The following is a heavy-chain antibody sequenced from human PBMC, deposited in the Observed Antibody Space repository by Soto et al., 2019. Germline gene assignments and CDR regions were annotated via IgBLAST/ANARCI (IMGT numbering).Heavy chain of an antibody. Sequence: GGSLRLSCAASGFTFSSYGMHWVRQAPGRGLEWVAFISYDGRNTYYADSVKGRFTISRDNSKSRLYLQMNSLRTEDTAVYYCARDITYGDSYFDYWGQGTMVTVYS. J-gene: IGHJ4*02. CDR1: GFTFSSYG. CDR3: ARDITYGDSYFDY. V-gene: IGHV3-30*03. D-gene: IGHD4-17*01. CDR2: ISYDGRNT.